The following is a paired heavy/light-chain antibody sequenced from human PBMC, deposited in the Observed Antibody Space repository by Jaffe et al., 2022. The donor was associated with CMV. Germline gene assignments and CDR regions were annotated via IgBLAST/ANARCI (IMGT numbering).Heavy chain of an antibody. CDR1: GGSISSGNYY. Sequence: QLQLQESGPGLLKPSETLSLTCTVSGGSISSGNYYWGWIRQPPGKGLEWIGSIYKSGTTYYNPSLKSRVTISVDTSKNQFSLNLFSVTAADTAVYYCARISGGNTYSDYWGQGSLVTVSS. V-gene: IGHV4-39*01. J-gene: IGHJ4*02. CDR2: IYKSGTT. D-gene: IGHD7-27*01. CDR3: ARISGGNTYSDY.
Light chain of an antibody. V-gene: IGLV2-14*03. J-gene: IGLJ2*01. CDR2: GVT. Sequence: QSALTQPASVSGSPGQSITISCTGASSDIGGYNFVSWYQQHPGKAPKLMIYGVTYRPSGVSNRFSGSKSGNTASLTISGLQAEDEADYYCSSYTSSSTVLFGGGTKLAVL. CDR3: SSYTSSSTVL. CDR1: SSDIGGYNF.